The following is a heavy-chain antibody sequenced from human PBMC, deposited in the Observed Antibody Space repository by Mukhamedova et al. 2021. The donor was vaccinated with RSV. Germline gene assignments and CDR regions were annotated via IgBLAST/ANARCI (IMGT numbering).Heavy chain of an antibody. CDR3: ARRSGDKSFDM. V-gene: IGHV1-46*01. Sequence: GRVTVTRDTSTTTVYMELSSLRSEDTAVYYCARRSGDKSFDMWGQGTMVTVSS. D-gene: IGHD7-27*01. J-gene: IGHJ3*02.